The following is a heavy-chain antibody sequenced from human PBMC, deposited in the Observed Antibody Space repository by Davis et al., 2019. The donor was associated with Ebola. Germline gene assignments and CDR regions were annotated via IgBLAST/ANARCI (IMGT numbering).Heavy chain of an antibody. CDR3: ARHAHDYGDYASEGALYYYYYGMDV. CDR2: IKQDGSEK. J-gene: IGHJ6*02. Sequence: GESLKISCAASGFTFSSYWMSWVRQAPGKGLEWVANIKQDGSEKYYVDSVKGRFTISRDNAKNSLYLQMNSLRAEDTAVYYCARHAHDYGDYASEGALYYYYYGMDVWGQGTTVTVSS. V-gene: IGHV3-7*01. CDR1: GFTFSSYW. D-gene: IGHD4-17*01.